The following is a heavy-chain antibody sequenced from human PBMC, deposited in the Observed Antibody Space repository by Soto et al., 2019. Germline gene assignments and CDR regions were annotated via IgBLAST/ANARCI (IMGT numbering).Heavy chain of an antibody. CDR2: ISYDGSNK. V-gene: IGHV3-30-3*01. D-gene: IGHD3-3*01. Sequence: PGGSLRLSCAASGFTFSSYAMHWVRQAPGKGLEWVAVISYDGSNKYYADSVKGRFTISRDNSKNTLYLQMNSLRAEDTAVFYCAREWGLGVVITGTPDYWGQGTLVTVSS. J-gene: IGHJ4*02. CDR3: AREWGLGVVITGTPDY. CDR1: GFTFSSYA.